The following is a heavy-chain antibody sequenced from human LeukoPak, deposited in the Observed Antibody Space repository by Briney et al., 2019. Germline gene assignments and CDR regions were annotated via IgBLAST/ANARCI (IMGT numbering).Heavy chain of an antibody. CDR2: IIPIFGTA. D-gene: IGHD4-17*01. CDR1: GGTFSSYA. Sequence: GASVKVSCKASGGTFSSYAISWVRQAPGQGLEWMGGIIPIFGTANYAQKFQGRVTITADESTSTAYMELSSLRSEDTAVYYCATSNYGGFDYWGQGTLVTVSS. V-gene: IGHV1-69*13. J-gene: IGHJ4*02. CDR3: ATSNYGGFDY.